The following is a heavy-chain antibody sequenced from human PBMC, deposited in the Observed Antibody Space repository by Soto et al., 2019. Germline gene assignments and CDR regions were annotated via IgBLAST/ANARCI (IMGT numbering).Heavy chain of an antibody. D-gene: IGHD6-13*01. J-gene: IGHJ4*02. CDR3: VRDTLSAAGAYYFDY. CDR2: ISYDGSNK. CDR1: GFTFSSYA. Sequence: QVQLVESGGGVVQPGRSLRLSCAASGFTFSSYAMHWVRQAPGKGLEWVAVISYDGSNKYYADSVKGRFTISRDNSKNTLYLQMNSLRAEDTAVYYCVRDTLSAAGAYYFDYWGQGTLVTVSS. V-gene: IGHV3-30-3*01.